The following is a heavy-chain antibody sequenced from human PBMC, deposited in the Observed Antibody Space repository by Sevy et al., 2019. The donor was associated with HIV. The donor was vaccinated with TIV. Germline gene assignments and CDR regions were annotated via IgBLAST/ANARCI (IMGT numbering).Heavy chain of an antibody. CDR2: ISGDTYYT. V-gene: IGHV3-21*01. CDR3: TGASLLGYCSTTSCYYAFDI. D-gene: IGHD2-2*01. CDR1: GITFSTSV. Sequence: GGSLRLSCNASGITFSTSVMNWVRQSPDRGLEWVSSISGDTYYTHYADSMRGQFTVSRDNAKNSLFLEMNSLTVEDTAVYYCTGASLLGYCSTTSCYYAFDIWGPGTVVTVSS. J-gene: IGHJ3*02.